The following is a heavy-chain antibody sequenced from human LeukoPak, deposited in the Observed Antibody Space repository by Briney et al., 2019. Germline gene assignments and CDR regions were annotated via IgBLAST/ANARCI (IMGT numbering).Heavy chain of an antibody. V-gene: IGHV1-18*01. CDR2: ISAYNGNT. D-gene: IGHD3-9*01. Sequence: GASVKVSCKASGYTFTSYGISWVRQAPGQGLEWMGWISAYNGNTNYAQKFQGWVTMTRDTSISTAYMELSRLRSDDTAVYYCAINWLIDAFDIWGQGTMVTVSS. CDR3: AINWLIDAFDI. CDR1: GYTFTSYG. J-gene: IGHJ3*02.